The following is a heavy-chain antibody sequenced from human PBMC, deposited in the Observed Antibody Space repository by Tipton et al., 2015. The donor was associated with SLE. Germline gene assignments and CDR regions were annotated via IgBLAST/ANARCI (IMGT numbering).Heavy chain of an antibody. CDR1: GGSISSGSYY. V-gene: IGHV4-61*02. CDR3: ARDQVGVGDFDY. J-gene: IGHJ4*02. Sequence: TLSLTCTLSGGSISSGSYYWSWIRQPAGKGLEWIGRLYTSGNTNDNPSLKSRVTMSLDTSKNQFSLKLSSVTAADTAVYYCARDQVGVGDFDYWGQGTLVTVSS. CDR2: LYTSGNT. D-gene: IGHD1-26*01.